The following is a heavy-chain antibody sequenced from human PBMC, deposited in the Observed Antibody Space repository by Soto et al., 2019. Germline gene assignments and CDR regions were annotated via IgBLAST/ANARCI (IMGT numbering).Heavy chain of an antibody. J-gene: IGHJ4*02. Sequence: SETLSLTCTVSGGSIISSSYYWGWIRQPPGKGLEWIGSIFYSGSTNYSPSLKSRVTISVDTSKNQLSLKLSSMTAADTAVYYWARAGAATLSDYGGQGPLVTVSS. CDR1: GGSIISSSYY. CDR2: IFYSGST. D-gene: IGHD2-15*01. CDR3: ARAGAATLSDY. V-gene: IGHV4-39*07.